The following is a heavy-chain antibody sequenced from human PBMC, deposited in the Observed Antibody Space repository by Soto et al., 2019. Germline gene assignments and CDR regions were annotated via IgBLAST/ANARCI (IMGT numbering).Heavy chain of an antibody. V-gene: IGHV5-51*01. CDR1: GYSFTSYW. D-gene: IGHD3-16*02. Sequence: EVQLVQSGAEVKKPGESLKISCKGSGYSFTSYWIGWVRQMPGKGLEWMGIIYPGDSDTRYSPSFQGQVTISADKSISTAYLQWSSLKASDTAMYYCARQDDYVWGSYRTLDYWGQGTLVTVSS. J-gene: IGHJ4*02. CDR2: IYPGDSDT. CDR3: ARQDDYVWGSYRTLDY.